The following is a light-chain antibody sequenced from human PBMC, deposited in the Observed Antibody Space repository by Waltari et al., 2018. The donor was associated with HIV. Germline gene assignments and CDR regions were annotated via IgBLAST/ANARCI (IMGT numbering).Light chain of an antibody. V-gene: IGLV1-40*01. J-gene: IGLJ3*02. CDR2: GNS. CDR3: QSYDSSLSVWV. Sequence: QSVLTQPPSVSGAPGQRVTIYCTGSSSTRGAGYDGHWYQQLPGTAPKRLIYGNSNRPSGVPDRFSGSKSGTSASLAITWLLAEDEADYYCQSYDSSLSVWVFGGGTKLTVL. CDR1: SSTRGAGYD.